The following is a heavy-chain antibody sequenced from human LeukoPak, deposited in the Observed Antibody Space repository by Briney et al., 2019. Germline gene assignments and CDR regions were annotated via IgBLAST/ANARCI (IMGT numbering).Heavy chain of an antibody. CDR1: GYTFTSYD. J-gene: IGHJ4*02. CDR3: AILARVSTPYCSGGSCYSFDY. Sequence: ASVKVSCKASGYTFTSYDINWVRQATGQGLEWMGWMNPNSGNTGYAQKFQGRVTMTRNTSISTAYMELSSLRSEETAVYYCAILARVSTPYCSGGSCYSFDYWGQGTLVTVSS. V-gene: IGHV1-8*01. D-gene: IGHD2-15*01. CDR2: MNPNSGNT.